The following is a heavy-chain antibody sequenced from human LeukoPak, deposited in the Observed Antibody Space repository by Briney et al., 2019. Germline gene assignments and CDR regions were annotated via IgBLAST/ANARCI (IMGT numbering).Heavy chain of an antibody. D-gene: IGHD1-26*01. CDR2: INSDGSST. Sequence: GGSLRLSCAASGFTFRSYWMHWVRQAPGKGLVWVSRINSDGSSTRYADSVKGRFTISRDNAKNTLYLQMNSLRAKDTAVYYCARTWELLPDFDYWGQGTLVTVSS. CDR3: ARTWELLPDFDY. CDR1: GFTFRSYW. J-gene: IGHJ4*02. V-gene: IGHV3-74*01.